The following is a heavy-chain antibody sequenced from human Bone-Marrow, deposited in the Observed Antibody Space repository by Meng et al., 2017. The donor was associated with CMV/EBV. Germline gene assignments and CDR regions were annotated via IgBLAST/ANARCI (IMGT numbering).Heavy chain of an antibody. V-gene: IGHV4-34*01. Sequence: SETLSLTCAVYGGSFSGYYWSWIRQPPGKGLEWIGEINHSGSTNYNPSLKSRVTISVDTSKNQFSLKLSSVTAADTAVYYCARGKRPSAPWGYQLLNIFDPWGQGTLVTVSS. CDR2: INHSGST. D-gene: IGHD2-2*01. J-gene: IGHJ5*02. CDR3: ARGKRPSAPWGYQLLNIFDP. CDR1: GGSFSGYY.